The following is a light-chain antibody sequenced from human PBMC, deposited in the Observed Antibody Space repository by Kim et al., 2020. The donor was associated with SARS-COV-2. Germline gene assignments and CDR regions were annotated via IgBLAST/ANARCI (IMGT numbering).Light chain of an antibody. CDR3: QAWDSSTA. V-gene: IGLV3-1*01. CDR2: QDS. J-gene: IGLJ2*01. Sequence: ELTQPPSVSVSPGQTASITCSGDKLGDKYACWYQQKPGQSPVLVIYQDSKRPSGIPERFSGSNSGNTATLTISGTQAMDEADYYCQAWDSSTAFGGGT. CDR1: KLGDKY.